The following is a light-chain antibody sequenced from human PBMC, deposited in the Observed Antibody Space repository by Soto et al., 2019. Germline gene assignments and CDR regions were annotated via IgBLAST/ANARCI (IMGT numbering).Light chain of an antibody. Sequence: EVVMTQSPATLSASPGERVILSCRASQNIGSNLAWYQQRPGQAPKLLMYGASTRATETPARFSGSGSATDFTLTISSLQSEDFAVYYCEQYYNWSPYTFGQGTKLEIK. V-gene: IGKV3-15*01. CDR2: GAS. CDR3: EQYYNWSPYT. J-gene: IGKJ2*01. CDR1: QNIGSN.